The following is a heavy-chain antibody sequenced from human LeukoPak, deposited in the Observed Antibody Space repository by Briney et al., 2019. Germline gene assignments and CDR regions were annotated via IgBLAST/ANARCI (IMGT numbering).Heavy chain of an antibody. J-gene: IGHJ4*02. CDR3: ARGRTGYSRGWYNWNDY. D-gene: IGHD6-19*01. V-gene: IGHV4-59*01. CDR1: GGSISSYY. CDR2: IYYSGST. Sequence: SETLSLTCTVSGGSISSYYWSWIRQPPGKGLEWIGYIYYSGSTNYNPSLKSRVTISVDTSKNQFSLKLSSVTAADTAVYYCARGRTGYSRGWYNWNDYWGQGTLVTVSS.